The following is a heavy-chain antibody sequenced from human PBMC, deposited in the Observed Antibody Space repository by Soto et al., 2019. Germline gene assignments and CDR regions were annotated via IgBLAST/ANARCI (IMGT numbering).Heavy chain of an antibody. CDR1: GYTFTGYY. J-gene: IGHJ5*02. CDR3: ARADSSWYWLDP. CDR2: INPNSGGT. Sequence: ASVKVSCKASGYTFTGYYMHWVRQAPGQGLEWMGWINPNSGGTNYAQKFQGRVTMTRDTSISTAYMELSRLRSDDTAVYYCARADSSWYWLDPWGQGAMVTVYS. D-gene: IGHD6-13*01. V-gene: IGHV1-2*02.